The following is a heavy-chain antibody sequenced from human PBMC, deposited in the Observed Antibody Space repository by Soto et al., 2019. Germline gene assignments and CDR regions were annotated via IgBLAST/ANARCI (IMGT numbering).Heavy chain of an antibody. Sequence: ESGGGVVQPGRSLRLSCAASGFTFSSYAMHWVRQAPGKGLEWVAVISYDGSNKYYADSVKGRFTISRDNSKNTLYLQMNSLRAEDTAVYYCARDGVGWLQNPPPIDYWGQGTLVTVSS. J-gene: IGHJ4*02. CDR1: GFTFSSYA. CDR3: ARDGVGWLQNPPPIDY. CDR2: ISYDGSNK. D-gene: IGHD5-12*01. V-gene: IGHV3-30-3*01.